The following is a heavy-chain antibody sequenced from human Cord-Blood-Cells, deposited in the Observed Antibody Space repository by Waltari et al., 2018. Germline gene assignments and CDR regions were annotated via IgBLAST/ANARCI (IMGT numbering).Heavy chain of an antibody. Sequence: EVQLVQSGAEVKKPGESLKISCKGSGYSFTSYWIGWVRQMPGKGLEWLGIIYPGDSDTRSSPSFQGQVTISADKSISTAYLQWSSLKASDTAMYYCARQRIAVADAFDIWGQGTMVTVSS. J-gene: IGHJ3*02. CDR3: ARQRIAVADAFDI. CDR1: GYSFTSYW. D-gene: IGHD6-19*01. V-gene: IGHV5-51*01. CDR2: IYPGDSDT.